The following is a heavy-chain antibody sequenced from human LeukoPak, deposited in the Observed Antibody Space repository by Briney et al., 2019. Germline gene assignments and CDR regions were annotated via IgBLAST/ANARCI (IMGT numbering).Heavy chain of an antibody. CDR2: ISYDGSNK. J-gene: IGHJ6*03. CDR3: ARDTPLYYYYMDV. Sequence: PGGSLRLSCAASGFTFSNYAMHWVRQAPGKGLEWVAVISYDGSNKYYADSVKGRFTISRDNSKNTLYLQMNSLRAEDTAVYYCARDTPLYYYYMDVWGKGTTVTVSS. V-gene: IGHV3-30*04. CDR1: GFTFSNYA.